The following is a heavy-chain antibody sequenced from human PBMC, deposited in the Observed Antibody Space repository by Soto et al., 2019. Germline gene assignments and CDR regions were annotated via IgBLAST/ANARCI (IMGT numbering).Heavy chain of an antibody. Sequence: QVQLQESGPGLVKPSGTLSLICTVSGGSISGSNWWSWVRQPPGKGLEWIGEIYHSGSPNYNPSLKSRVTMSVDKAKNQFSLKLNSVTAADTAVYYCATPWGRITMASGWGQGTLVTVSS. CDR1: GGSISGSNW. CDR2: IYHSGSP. D-gene: IGHD3-3*01. CDR3: ATPWGRITMASG. J-gene: IGHJ4*02. V-gene: IGHV4-4*02.